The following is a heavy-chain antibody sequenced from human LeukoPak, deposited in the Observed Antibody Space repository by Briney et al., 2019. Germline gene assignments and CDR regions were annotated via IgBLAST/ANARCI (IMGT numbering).Heavy chain of an antibody. V-gene: IGHV4-39*01. CDR1: GGSISSSSYY. J-gene: IGHJ4*02. CDR3: ARRLWIAVAVHYFDY. Sequence: PSETLSLTCTVSGGSISSSSYYWGWIRQPPGKGLEWIGSIYYSGSTYYNPSLKSRVTISVDTSKNQFSLKLSSVTAADTAVYYCARRLWIAVAVHYFDYWGQGTLVTVSS. D-gene: IGHD6-19*01. CDR2: IYYSGST.